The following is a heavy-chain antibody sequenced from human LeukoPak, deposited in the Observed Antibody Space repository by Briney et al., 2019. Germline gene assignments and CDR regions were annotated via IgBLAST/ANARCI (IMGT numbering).Heavy chain of an antibody. CDR3: TRDSTLEQWLVGGWIDP. CDR2: IYTSGST. J-gene: IGHJ5*02. CDR1: GGSMSSYY. Sequence: SETLSLTCTVSGGSMSSYYWSWIRQPAGKGLEWIGRIYTSGSTNYNPSLKSRVTMSVDTSKNQFYLKLSSVTAADTAVYYCTRDSTLEQWLVGGWIDPWGQGTLVTVSS. V-gene: IGHV4-4*07. D-gene: IGHD6-19*01.